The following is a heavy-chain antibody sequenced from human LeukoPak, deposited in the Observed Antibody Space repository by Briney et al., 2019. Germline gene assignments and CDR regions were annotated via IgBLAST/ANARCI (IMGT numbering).Heavy chain of an antibody. V-gene: IGHV4-39*02. J-gene: IGHJ4*02. CDR2: IYYSGST. CDR1: GGSISSSSYY. CDR3: AREEGVAGTGAYYFDY. D-gene: IGHD6-19*01. Sequence: SETLSLTCTVSGGSISSSSYYWGWIRQPPGKGLEWIGSIYYSGSTYYNPSLKSRVTISVDTSKNQFSLKMSSVTAADTAVYYWAREEGVAGTGAYYFDYCGQGTLVTVSS.